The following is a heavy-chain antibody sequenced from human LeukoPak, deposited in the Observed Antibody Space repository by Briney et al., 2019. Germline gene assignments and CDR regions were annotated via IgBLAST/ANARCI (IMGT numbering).Heavy chain of an antibody. Sequence: GGSLRLSCAASGFTFNNYAMHWVRQAPGKGLEWVAIISYGGTDKYNADSVKGRFTVSRDNSKSTVFLQTHSLSPDDTAVYYCARANSTSWHNFDYWGQGTLVTVSS. CDR3: ARANSTSWHNFDY. V-gene: IGHV3-30*04. CDR1: GFTFNNYA. CDR2: ISYGGTDK. D-gene: IGHD6-13*01. J-gene: IGHJ4*02.